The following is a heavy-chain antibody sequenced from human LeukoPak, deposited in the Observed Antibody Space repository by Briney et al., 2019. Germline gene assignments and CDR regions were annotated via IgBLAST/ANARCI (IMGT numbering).Heavy chain of an antibody. CDR1: GYTFTGYY. V-gene: IGHV1-2*02. J-gene: IGHJ6*03. CDR3: ARDGNYYYYMDV. Sequence: VASVKVSCKASGYTFTGYYMHWVRQAPGQGLEWMGWINPNSGGTNYLGRVTMTRDTSISTAYMELSRLRSDDTAVYYCARDGNYYYYMDVWGKGTTVTVSS. CDR2: INPNSGGT.